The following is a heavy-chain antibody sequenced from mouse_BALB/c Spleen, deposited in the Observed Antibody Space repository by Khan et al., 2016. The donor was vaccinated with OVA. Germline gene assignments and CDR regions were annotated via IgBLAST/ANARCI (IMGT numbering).Heavy chain of an antibody. J-gene: IGHJ2*01. CDR1: GYSFTGYF. V-gene: IGHV1-20*02. D-gene: IGHD1-1*01. CDR2: INPHIGET. CDR3: TRIYRSDFDY. Sequence: VQLQQSGPELVRPGASVKISCTASGYSFTGYFMNWVMQSHGKSLEWIGRINPHIGETFYNQRFKEKATLTVDESSSTAHMELRSLASEDSAVYYCTRIYRSDFDYWGQGTTLTVSP.